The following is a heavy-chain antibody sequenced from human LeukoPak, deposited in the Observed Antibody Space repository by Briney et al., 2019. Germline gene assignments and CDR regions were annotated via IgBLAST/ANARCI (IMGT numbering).Heavy chain of an antibody. J-gene: IGHJ4*02. CDR2: ISAYNGNT. D-gene: IGHD3-10*01. CDR3: ARGIYGSGSYYPMD. Sequence: ASVRVSCKASGYTFTSYGISWVRQAPGQGLEWMGWISAYNGNTNYAQKLQGRVTMTTDTSTSTAYMELRSLRSDDTAVYYCARGIYGSGSYYPMDWGRGTLVTVSS. CDR1: GYTFTSYG. V-gene: IGHV1-18*01.